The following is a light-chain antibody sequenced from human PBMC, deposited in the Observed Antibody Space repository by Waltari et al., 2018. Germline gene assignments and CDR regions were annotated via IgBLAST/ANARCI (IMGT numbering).Light chain of an antibody. CDR3: QTWDSDTMI. CDR1: HLGSKY. V-gene: IGLV3-1*01. J-gene: IGLJ2*01. Sequence: SYDLTQAPSLSVSPGQPATITCSGDHLGSKYSSWYQQRPGQSPVLVISEDDKRPSGIPERFSGSNSGNTAILTISGTQAVDEADYYCQTWDSDTMIFGGGTKLTVL. CDR2: EDD.